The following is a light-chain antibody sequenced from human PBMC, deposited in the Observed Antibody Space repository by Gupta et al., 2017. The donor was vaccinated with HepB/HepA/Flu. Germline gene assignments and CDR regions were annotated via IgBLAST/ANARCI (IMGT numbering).Light chain of an antibody. J-gene: IGLJ2*01. CDR2: DDS. Sequence: SYVLTQPPSVSVAPGKTARITCGGTNIGSKSVHWYQQKQGQAPVLLCYDDSNRPSGIPERFSGSNSGNTATLTITRVEAGDEADYYCQVWDSSSDHVVFGGGTKLTVL. CDR1: NIGSKS. CDR3: QVWDSSSDHVV. V-gene: IGLV3-21*03.